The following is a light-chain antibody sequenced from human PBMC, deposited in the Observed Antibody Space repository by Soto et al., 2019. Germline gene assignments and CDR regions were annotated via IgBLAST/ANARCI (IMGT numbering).Light chain of an antibody. V-gene: IGKV3-20*01. J-gene: IGKJ1*01. CDR3: NQNAVSLWT. CDR1: QSVTSSY. CDR2: GAS. Sequence: EIVLTQSPVTLSLSPGERATLSCRASQSVTSSYLAWYQQKPGQPPRLLIYGASSRGTGIPDRFSGSGSGTDFTLTNNRLRREDIAVCYCNQNAVSLWTSGQGPKAEIK.